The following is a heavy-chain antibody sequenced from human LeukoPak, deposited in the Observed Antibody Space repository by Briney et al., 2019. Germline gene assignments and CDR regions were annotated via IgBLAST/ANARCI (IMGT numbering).Heavy chain of an antibody. Sequence: GGSLRLSCAASGFTFSSYSMNWVRQAPGKGLEWVAVISYEGSNKYYADSVKGRFTISRDNSKKTLYLQMNSLRAEDTAVYYCAKDQEGGYSYGSYFDYWGQGTLVTVSS. J-gene: IGHJ4*02. V-gene: IGHV3-30*18. CDR2: ISYEGSNK. D-gene: IGHD5-18*01. CDR3: AKDQEGGYSYGSYFDY. CDR1: GFTFSSYS.